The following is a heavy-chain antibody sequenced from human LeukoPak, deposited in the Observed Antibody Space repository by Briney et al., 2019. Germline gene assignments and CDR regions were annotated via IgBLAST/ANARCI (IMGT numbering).Heavy chain of an antibody. D-gene: IGHD6-13*01. CDR3: ARGAAAGSDF. J-gene: IGHJ4*02. Sequence: SETLSLTCAVSGGSISSYYWSWIRQPPGKGLEWIGYIYYSGSTNYNPSLKSRVTISVDTSKNQFSLKLSSVTAADTAIYYCARGAAAGSDFWGQGTLVTVSS. CDR2: IYYSGST. V-gene: IGHV4-59*01. CDR1: GGSISSYY.